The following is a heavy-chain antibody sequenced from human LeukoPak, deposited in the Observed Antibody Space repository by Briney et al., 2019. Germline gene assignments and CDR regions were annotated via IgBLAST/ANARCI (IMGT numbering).Heavy chain of an antibody. D-gene: IGHD4-17*01. J-gene: IGHJ4*02. V-gene: IGHV4-34*01. Sequence: SSETLSLTCAVYGGSFSGYYWSWIRQPPGKGLEWIGEINHSGSTNYNPSLKSRVTISVDTSKNQFSLKLSSVTAADTAVYYCAGRTLRGLDYWGQGTLVTVSS. CDR3: AGRTLRGLDY. CDR2: INHSGST. CDR1: GGSFSGYY.